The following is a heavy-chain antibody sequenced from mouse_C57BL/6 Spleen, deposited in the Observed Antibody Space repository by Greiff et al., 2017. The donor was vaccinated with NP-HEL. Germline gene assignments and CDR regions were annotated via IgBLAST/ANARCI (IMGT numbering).Heavy chain of an antibody. D-gene: IGHD1-1*01. V-gene: IGHV1-64*01. CDR2: IHPNSGST. CDR1: GYTFTSYW. J-gene: IGHJ2*01. CDR3: ASLNYYGSSYRGY. Sequence: VQLQQPGAELVKPGASVKLSCKASGYTFTSYWMHWVKQRPGQGLEWIGMIHPNSGSTNYNEKFKSKATLTVDKSSSTAYMQLSSLTSEDSAVYYCASLNYYGSSYRGYWGQGTTLTVSS.